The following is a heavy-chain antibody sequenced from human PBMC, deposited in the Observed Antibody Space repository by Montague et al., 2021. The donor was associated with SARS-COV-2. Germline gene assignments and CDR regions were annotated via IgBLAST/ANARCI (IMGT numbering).Heavy chain of an antibody. CDR1: GDSVSANSGT. J-gene: IGHJ4*02. V-gene: IGHV6-1*01. D-gene: IGHD2-15*01. CDR2: TYYRSEWYS. CDR3: ARAERGSCGDGNRYQYFFNY. Sequence: CAISGDSVSANSGTWNWVRLSPSRGLEWLGRTYYRSEWYSDYSVSVKSRISINPDTSKNQFSLQLNSVTPEDTAVYYCARAERGSCGDGNRYQYFFNYWGQGTLVTVSS.